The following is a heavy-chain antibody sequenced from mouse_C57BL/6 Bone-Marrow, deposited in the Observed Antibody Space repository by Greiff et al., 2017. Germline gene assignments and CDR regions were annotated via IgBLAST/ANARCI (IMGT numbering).Heavy chain of an antibody. CDR1: GFNIKDDY. J-gene: IGHJ2*01. D-gene: IGHD2-3*01. Sequence: EVQGVESGAELVRPGASVKLSCTASGFNIKDDYMHWVKQRPEQGLEWIGWIDPENGDTEYASKFQGKATITADTSSNTAYLQLSSLTSEDTAVYYCTTWDGYYWGQGTTLTVSS. CDR3: TTWDGYY. V-gene: IGHV14-4*01. CDR2: IDPENGDT.